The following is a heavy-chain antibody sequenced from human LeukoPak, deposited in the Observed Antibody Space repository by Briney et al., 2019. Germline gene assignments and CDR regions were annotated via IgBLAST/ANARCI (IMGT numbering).Heavy chain of an antibody. CDR2: ISSSSSYI. J-gene: IGHJ4*02. CDR3: ATFWSGYYKGFDY. D-gene: IGHD3-3*01. V-gene: IGHV3-21*01. CDR1: GFPFSSYS. Sequence: GSLSLSCAASGFPFSSYSMNWVRQAPGKGLGWVSSISSSSSYIYYADSVKGRFTISRDNAKNSLYLQMNSLRAEDTAVYYCATFWSGYYKGFDYWGQGTLVTVSS.